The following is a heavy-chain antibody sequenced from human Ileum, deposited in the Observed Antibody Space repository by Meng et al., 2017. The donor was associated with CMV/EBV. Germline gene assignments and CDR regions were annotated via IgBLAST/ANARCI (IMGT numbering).Heavy chain of an antibody. CDR2: ISNSGDST. CDR1: GITFSSYA. Sequence: ASGITFSSYAMTWVRQAPGKGLGWVSLISNSGDSTYYADSVKGRFTISRDNSKNTQFLQMNSLRDEDTAIYYCGKDGGNLWILWDYWGQGTLVTVSS. J-gene: IGHJ4*02. D-gene: IGHD5-18*01. V-gene: IGHV3-23*01. CDR3: GKDGGNLWILWDY.